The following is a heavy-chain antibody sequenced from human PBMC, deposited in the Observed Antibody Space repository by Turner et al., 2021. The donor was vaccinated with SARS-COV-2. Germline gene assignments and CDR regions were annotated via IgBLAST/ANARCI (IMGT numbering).Heavy chain of an antibody. Sequence: QLQLQESGPGLVKPSETLSLTCTVSGDSISSSSFYWGWIRQSPGKGLEWIGNFYYSGNTYYNPSLKSRVTISADTSKKQFSLRLTSVTAADTAVYYCVRETADSGSYQDWYFDLWGRGTLVTVSS. J-gene: IGHJ2*01. D-gene: IGHD1-26*01. CDR2: FYYSGNT. CDR1: GDSISSSSFY. V-gene: IGHV4-39*02. CDR3: VRETADSGSYQDWYFDL.